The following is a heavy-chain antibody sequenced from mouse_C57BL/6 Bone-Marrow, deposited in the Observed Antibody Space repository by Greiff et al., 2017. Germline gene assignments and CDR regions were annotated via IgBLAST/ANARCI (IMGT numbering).Heavy chain of an antibody. CDR3: ARTGDYDDGGFDY. V-gene: IGHV1-76*01. D-gene: IGHD2-4*01. Sequence: QVQLQQSGAELVRPGASVKLSCKASGYTFTDYYINWVKQRPGQGLEWIARIYPGSGNTYYNEKFKGKATLTAEKSSSTAYMQLSSLTSEDSAVYFCARTGDYDDGGFDYWGQGTTLTVSS. CDR2: IYPGSGNT. CDR1: GYTFTDYY. J-gene: IGHJ2*01.